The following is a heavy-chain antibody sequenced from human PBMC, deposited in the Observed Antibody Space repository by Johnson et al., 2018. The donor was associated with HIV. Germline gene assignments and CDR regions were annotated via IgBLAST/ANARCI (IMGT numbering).Heavy chain of an antibody. V-gene: IGHV3-30-3*01. Sequence: QVQLVESGGGVVQPGRSLRLSCAATGFTFSSYGMHWVRQAPGKGLEWVAVISNDGSNKYYADSVKGRFTISRDNSKNTLYLQMNSLRAEDTAVYYCAKGPYYYDTLNSFDIWGQGTMVTVSS. D-gene: IGHD3-22*01. CDR3: AKGPYYYDTLNSFDI. J-gene: IGHJ3*02. CDR1: GFTFSSYG. CDR2: ISNDGSNK.